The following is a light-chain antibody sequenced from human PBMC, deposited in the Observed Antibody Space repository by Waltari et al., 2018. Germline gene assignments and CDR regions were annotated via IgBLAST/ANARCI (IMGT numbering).Light chain of an antibody. CDR2: DKN. V-gene: IGLV3-19*01. CDR3: HSRDASGVGGA. Sequence: THDPSVSVALGQPVSLPCHGARLRSYYASWYQQRPGQAPILVMYDKNSRPSGVPDRFSASSSDNTASLTITGAQAEDEAYYYCHSRDASGVGGAFGGGTKLTVL. CDR1: RLRSYY. J-gene: IGLJ2*01.